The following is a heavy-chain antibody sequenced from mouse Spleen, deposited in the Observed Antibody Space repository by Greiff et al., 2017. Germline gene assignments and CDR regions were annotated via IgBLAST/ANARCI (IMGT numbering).Heavy chain of an antibody. CDR3: ARSYFDYDGGYFDV. CDR2: IDPNSGDT. J-gene: IGHJ1*01. CDR1: GYTFTSYW. V-gene: IGHV1-62-3*01. Sequence: QVQLQQPGAELVKPGASVKLSCKASGYTFTSYWIHWVKQRPGRGLEWIGRIDPNSGDTKYNEKFKSKATLTVDKPSSTAYMQLSSLTSEDSAVFYCARSYFDYDGGYFDVWGAGTTVTVSS. D-gene: IGHD2-4*01.